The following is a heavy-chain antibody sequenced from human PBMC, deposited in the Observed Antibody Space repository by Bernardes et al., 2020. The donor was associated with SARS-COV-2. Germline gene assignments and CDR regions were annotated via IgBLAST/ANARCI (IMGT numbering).Heavy chain of an antibody. J-gene: IGHJ4*02. CDR2: VSAYNGNT. V-gene: IGHV1-18*04. Sequence: VKVSCKASGYTFTSYGVNWVRQAPGQGLEWMGWVSAYNGNTNYARNLQGRVTMTTDKLTNTAYMELRSLKSDDTAVYYCARDAKAWGYCSSTSCYPFNYWGQGTLVTVSS. CDR3: ARDAKAWGYCSSTSCYPFNY. CDR1: GYTFTSYG. D-gene: IGHD2-2*01.